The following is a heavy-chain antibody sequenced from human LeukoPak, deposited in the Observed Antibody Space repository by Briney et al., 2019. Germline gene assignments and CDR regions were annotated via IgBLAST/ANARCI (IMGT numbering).Heavy chain of an antibody. CDR3: ARVLVSWELLGIDY. Sequence: SETLSLTCTVSGYSISSGYYWGWIRQPPGKGLEWIGSIYHSGSTYYNPSLKSRVTISVDTSKNQFSLKLSSVTAADTAVYYCARVLVSWELLGIDYWGQGTLVTVSS. D-gene: IGHD1-26*01. J-gene: IGHJ4*02. V-gene: IGHV4-38-2*02. CDR1: GYSISSGYY. CDR2: IYHSGST.